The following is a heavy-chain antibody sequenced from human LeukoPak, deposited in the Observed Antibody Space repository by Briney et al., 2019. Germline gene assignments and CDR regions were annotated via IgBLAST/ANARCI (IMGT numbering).Heavy chain of an antibody. V-gene: IGHV3-23*01. Sequence: LPGASLRLSCAASGFTFSSYAMSWVRQAPGKGLEWVSGISYSGGTTYYADSVKGRFTISRDNSKNTLYLQMNSLRAEDTAVYYCAKGEQMMVEVARRGAFDIWGQGTMVTVSS. CDR3: AKGEQMMVEVARRGAFDI. CDR1: GFTFSSYA. D-gene: IGHD1-1*01. J-gene: IGHJ3*02. CDR2: ISYSGGTT.